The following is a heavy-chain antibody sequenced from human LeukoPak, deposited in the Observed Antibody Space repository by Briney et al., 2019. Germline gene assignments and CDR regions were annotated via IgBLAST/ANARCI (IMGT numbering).Heavy chain of an antibody. CDR1: GFTFSSYS. Sequence: GGSLRLSCAASGFTFSSYSMNWVRQAPGKGLEWVSYISSSSSTIYYADSVKGRFTVSRDNAKNSLYLQMNSLRAEDTAVYYCARAIGQTGSSPDYWGQGTLVTVSS. J-gene: IGHJ4*02. CDR3: ARAIGQTGSSPDY. V-gene: IGHV3-48*01. CDR2: ISSSSSTI. D-gene: IGHD5-24*01.